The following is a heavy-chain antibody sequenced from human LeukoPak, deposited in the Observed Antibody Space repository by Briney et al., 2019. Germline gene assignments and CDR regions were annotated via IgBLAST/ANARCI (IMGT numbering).Heavy chain of an antibody. CDR2: IYSGGST. CDR3: ARGRSSGWYNWFDP. V-gene: IGHV3-53*01. CDR1: GLPFSRYA. Sequence: PGGSLRLSCAASGLPFSRYAVHWVRQAPGKGLEWVSVIYSGGSTYYADSVKGRLTVSRDNSKNTLYLQMNSLRAEDTAVYYCARGRSSGWYNWFDPWGQGTLVTVSS. J-gene: IGHJ5*02. D-gene: IGHD6-19*01.